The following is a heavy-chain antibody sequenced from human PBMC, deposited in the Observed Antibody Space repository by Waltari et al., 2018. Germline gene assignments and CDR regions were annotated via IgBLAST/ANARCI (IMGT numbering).Heavy chain of an antibody. CDR1: GYSISRGYY. V-gene: IGHV4-38-2*02. CDR3: ARDWSTGVTTGHYMDV. J-gene: IGHJ6*03. D-gene: IGHD7-27*01. CDR2: IYHRGGT. Sequence: QVQLQESGPGLVKPSETLSLTCTVSGYSISRGYYWGWIRQPTGKGLELLGSIYHRGGTYYNPALTRLGTSSVDTSKNQISLKLSSVTAADTAVYYCARDWSTGVTTGHYMDVWGNGTTVTISS.